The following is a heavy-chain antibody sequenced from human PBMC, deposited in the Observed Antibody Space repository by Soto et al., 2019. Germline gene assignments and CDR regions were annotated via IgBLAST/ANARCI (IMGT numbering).Heavy chain of an antibody. V-gene: IGHV3-23*01. Sequence: DVQLLESGGGLVQPGGSLRLSCAASGFTFRSYAMSWVRQAPGKGLEWVSGISGSGISTHYADSVKGRFTVSRDNSKNTLYLQMNSLRAEDMAVCNCAKETVGPDWYFDLWGRGTLVTVSS. CDR3: AKETVGPDWYFDL. J-gene: IGHJ2*01. CDR2: ISGSGIST. CDR1: GFTFRSYA.